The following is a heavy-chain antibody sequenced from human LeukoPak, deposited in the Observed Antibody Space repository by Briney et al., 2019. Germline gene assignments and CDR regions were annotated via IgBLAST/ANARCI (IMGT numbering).Heavy chain of an antibody. D-gene: IGHD3-22*01. J-gene: IGHJ4*02. CDR3: ARRRYDASGYYPSRGRYFDY. V-gene: IGHV4-38-2*02. CDR1: GYSISSSYY. Sequence: SETLSLICTVSGYSISSSYYWGWIRQPPGKGLEQIVGIYHSGCTYYNPSLNSRVTISVDTSKNQFSLELTSVTAADTAVYYCARRRYDASGYYPSRGRYFDYWGQGTLVTVTS. CDR2: IYHSGCT.